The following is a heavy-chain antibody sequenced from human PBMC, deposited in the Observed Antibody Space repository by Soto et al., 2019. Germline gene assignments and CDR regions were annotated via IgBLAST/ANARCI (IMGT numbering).Heavy chain of an antibody. CDR2: INHSGST. CDR1: GGSFSGYY. V-gene: IGHV4-34*01. Sequence: QVQLQQWGAGLLKPSETLSLTCAVYGGSFSGYYWSWIRQPPGKGLEWIGEINHSGSTNYNPSLKSRVTISVDTSKNQFSLKLSSVTAADTAVYYCARALNGSGSYYHFQHWGQGTLVTVSS. CDR3: ARALNGSGSYYHFQH. D-gene: IGHD3-10*01. J-gene: IGHJ1*01.